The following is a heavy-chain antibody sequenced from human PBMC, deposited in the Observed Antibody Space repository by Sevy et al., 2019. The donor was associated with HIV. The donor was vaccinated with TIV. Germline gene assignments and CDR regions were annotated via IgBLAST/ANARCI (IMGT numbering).Heavy chain of an antibody. CDR3: AGGVVDYFDY. CDR1: GFTFSSYA. V-gene: IGHV3-23*01. D-gene: IGHD3-3*01. Sequence: GGSLRLSCAASGFTFSSYAMSWVRQAPGKGLEWVSAISGSGGSTYYADSVKGRFTISRDNSKNTLYLQMNRLRAEDTAVYYCAGGVVDYFDYWGQGTRVTVSS. CDR2: ISGSGGST. J-gene: IGHJ4*02.